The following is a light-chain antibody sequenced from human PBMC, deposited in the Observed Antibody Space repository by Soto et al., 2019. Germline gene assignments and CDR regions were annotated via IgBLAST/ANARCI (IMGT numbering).Light chain of an antibody. J-gene: IGKJ1*01. CDR2: GAS. CDR1: QSVSSN. V-gene: IGKV3-15*01. CDR3: QQYNNWWT. Sequence: EIVMTQSPVTLSVSPGERATLSCRAGQSVSSNLAWYQQKPGQAPRLLIYGASTRATGIPARFTGSGSGTEFTLTISSLQFDYSAVYYCQQYNNWWTFGQGTKVDIK.